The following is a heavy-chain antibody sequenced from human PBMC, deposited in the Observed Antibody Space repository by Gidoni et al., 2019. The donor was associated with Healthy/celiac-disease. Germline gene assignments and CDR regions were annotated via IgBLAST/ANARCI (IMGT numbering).Heavy chain of an antibody. Sequence: EVQLVQSGAEVKKPGESLRISCKGSGYSFTSYWITWVRQMPGKGLEWMGRIDPSDSYTNYSPSFQGHVTISADKSISTAYLQWSSLKASDTAMYYCARHPSEWLALGGSYYYYYMDVWGKGTTVTVSS. CDR3: ARHPSEWLALGGSYYYYYMDV. J-gene: IGHJ6*03. V-gene: IGHV5-10-1*03. D-gene: IGHD6-19*01. CDR2: IDPSDSYT. CDR1: GYSFTSYW.